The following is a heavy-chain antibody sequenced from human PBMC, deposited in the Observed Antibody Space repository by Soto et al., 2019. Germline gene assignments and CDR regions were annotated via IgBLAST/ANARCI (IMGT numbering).Heavy chain of an antibody. V-gene: IGHV1-2*02. J-gene: IGHJ4*02. D-gene: IGHD1-26*01. CDR3: ARDVVGSDYFDS. Sequence: ASVKVSCKASGYTFTDYYMHWVRQAPGQGLEWMGWINPKTGGTNYVQKLQGRVTMTRDTSITTAYMELSRLRSDDTAVYYCARDVVGSDYFDSRGQGTLVTVS. CDR2: INPKTGGT. CDR1: GYTFTDYY.